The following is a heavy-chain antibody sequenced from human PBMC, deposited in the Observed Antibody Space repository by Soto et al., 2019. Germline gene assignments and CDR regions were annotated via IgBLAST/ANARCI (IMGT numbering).Heavy chain of an antibody. CDR3: ATDTRTPYHNDWPYFDY. V-gene: IGHV1-69*05. CDR2: IIPVFGTP. Sequence: SVTVSCKASGGSFSNYGISWVRQAPGQGLEWMGGIIPVFGTPHYAQKFQDRLTITRETSASTAYMELSSLRSEDTAVYYCATDTRTPYHNDWPYFDYWGRGTLVTVSS. J-gene: IGHJ4*02. CDR1: GGSFSNYG. D-gene: IGHD3-9*01.